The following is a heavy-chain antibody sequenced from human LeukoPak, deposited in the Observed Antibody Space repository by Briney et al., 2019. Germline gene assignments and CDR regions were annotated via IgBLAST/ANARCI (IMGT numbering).Heavy chain of an antibody. CDR3: AKCEIGF. CDR1: RFTFSNYA. J-gene: IGHJ4*02. CDR2: ISGSGGST. D-gene: IGHD2-21*01. Sequence: GGSLRLSCAPSRFTFSNYAMSWVRQAPGKGLEWVSAISGSGGSTYYADSVKGRFTISRDNSKNTLYLQMNSLRDEDKVVYYCAKCEIGFWGQGTLVTVSS. V-gene: IGHV3-23*01.